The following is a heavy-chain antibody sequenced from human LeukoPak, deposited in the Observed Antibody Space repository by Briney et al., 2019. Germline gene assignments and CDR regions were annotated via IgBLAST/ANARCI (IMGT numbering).Heavy chain of an antibody. J-gene: IGHJ4*02. Sequence: PGGSLRLSWATSGFTFSTYAMTWVRQAPGRGLEWVSLISGSGRGTHYADSVKGRFTISRDNSKNILYLHMDSLRADDTAVYYCARSGTEDGYNIYFDHWGQGTLVTVSS. CDR1: GFTFSTYA. V-gene: IGHV3-23*01. CDR2: ISGSGRGT. CDR3: ARSGTEDGYNIYFDH. D-gene: IGHD5-24*01.